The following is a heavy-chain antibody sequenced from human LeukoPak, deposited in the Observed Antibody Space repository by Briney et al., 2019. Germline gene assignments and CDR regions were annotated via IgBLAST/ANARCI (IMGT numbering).Heavy chain of an antibody. V-gene: IGHV3-21*01. CDR1: GFTFSTYS. CDR2: ISSKNRYI. Sequence: PGGSLRLSCAASGFTFSTYSMNWVRQAPGKGLEWVSSISSKNRYIYYADSVKGRFTISRDNAKNSLYLQMNSLRAEDTAMYYCARGRPHGNDYWGQGTLVTVSS. D-gene: IGHD4-23*01. CDR3: ARGRPHGNDY. J-gene: IGHJ4*02.